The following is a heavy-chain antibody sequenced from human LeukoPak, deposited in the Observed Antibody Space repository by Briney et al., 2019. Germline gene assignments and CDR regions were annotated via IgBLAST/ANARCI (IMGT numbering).Heavy chain of an antibody. J-gene: IGHJ4*02. CDR2: IIPIFGTA. Sequence: ASVKVSCKASGYTFTGCYMHWVRQAPGQGLEWMGGIIPIFGTANYAQKFQGRVTITADESTSTAYMELGSLRSEDTAVYYCARQYGSGSYYNGFFFDYWGQGTLVTVSS. CDR1: GYTFTGCY. V-gene: IGHV1-69*13. D-gene: IGHD3-10*01. CDR3: ARQYGSGSYYNGFFFDY.